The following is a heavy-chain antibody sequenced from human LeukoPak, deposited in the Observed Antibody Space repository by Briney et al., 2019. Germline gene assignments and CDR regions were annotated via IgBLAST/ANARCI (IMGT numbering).Heavy chain of an antibody. Sequence: SETLSLTCTVSGGSISSSSYYWGWIRQPPGKGLEWIGSIYYSGSTYYNPSLKSRVTISVDTSKNQFSLKLSSVTAADTAVYYCASGGPIFGVVILYYFDYWGQGTLVTVSS. CDR2: IYYSGST. V-gene: IGHV4-39*01. CDR1: GGSISSSSYY. J-gene: IGHJ4*02. D-gene: IGHD3-3*01. CDR3: ASGGPIFGVVILYYFDY.